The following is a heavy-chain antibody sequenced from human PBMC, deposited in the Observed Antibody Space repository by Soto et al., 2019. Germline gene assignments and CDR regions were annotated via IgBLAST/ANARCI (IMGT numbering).Heavy chain of an antibody. Sequence: SVKVSCKASGGTFSSYTISWVRQAPGQGLEWMGRIIPILGITNYSQKFQGRVTITADKSTSTAYMELSSLRSEDTAVYYCARASSWFVTDYWGQGTLVTVSS. CDR2: IIPILGIT. J-gene: IGHJ4*02. CDR3: ARASSWFVTDY. D-gene: IGHD6-13*01. CDR1: GGTFSSYT. V-gene: IGHV1-69*02.